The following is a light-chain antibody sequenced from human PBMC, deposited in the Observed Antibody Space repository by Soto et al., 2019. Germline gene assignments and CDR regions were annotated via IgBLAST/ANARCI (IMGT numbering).Light chain of an antibody. CDR3: ASFRSGTILV. CDR2: QVN. V-gene: IGLV2-14*01. CDR1: RSDIGDSNF. J-gene: IGLJ1*01. Sequence: QSVLTQPASVSGSPGQSVTISCTGPRSDIGDSNFISWYQHSPGKSPILLIYQVNNRPSGVSGRFSGSKAGNTASLTISGLLDDDEADYFCASFRSGTILVFGSGTKVTVL.